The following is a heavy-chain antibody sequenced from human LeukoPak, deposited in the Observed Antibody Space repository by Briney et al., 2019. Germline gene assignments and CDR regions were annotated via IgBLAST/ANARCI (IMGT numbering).Heavy chain of an antibody. V-gene: IGHV1-2*02. CDR3: ARESQEGYYYDSSGMDV. CDR2: INPNRGDT. Sequence: ASVKVSCKASGNTFTGYYIHWVRQAPGQGLEWMGWINPNRGDTNYAQKFQGRVTMTRDTSISTAYMELSRLRFDDTAVYYCARESQEGYYYDSSGMDVWGKGTTVTVSS. D-gene: IGHD3-22*01. J-gene: IGHJ6*04. CDR1: GNTFTGYY.